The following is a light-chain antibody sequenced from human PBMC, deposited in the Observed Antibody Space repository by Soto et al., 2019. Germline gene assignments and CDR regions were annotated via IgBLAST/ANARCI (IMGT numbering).Light chain of an antibody. CDR2: EVT. CDR3: SSYSTTTSPNVL. V-gene: IGLV2-14*01. Sequence: QSALAQPSSLSGSPGQSITISCTGTLSDIGRYNYVSWYQQRPGKAPKLLIYEVTYRPSGVSARFSGSKSGSTASLTISGLQAEDEADYYCSSYSTTTSPNVLFSGGTKVTVL. CDR1: LSDIGRYNY. J-gene: IGLJ2*01.